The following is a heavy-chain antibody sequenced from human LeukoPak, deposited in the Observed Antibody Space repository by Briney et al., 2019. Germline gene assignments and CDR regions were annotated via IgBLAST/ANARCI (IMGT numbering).Heavy chain of an antibody. CDR1: GFTFSTYW. Sequence: GGSLRLSCAASGFTFSTYWMSWVRQAPGKGLEWVANIKQGGREKYCVDSVKGRFTISRDNAKNSLDLQMNSLRVEDTAVYYCARHFGTYYPNWGQGTLVTVSS. CDR3: ARHFGTYYPN. V-gene: IGHV3-7*01. J-gene: IGHJ4*02. CDR2: IKQGGREK. D-gene: IGHD3/OR15-3a*01.